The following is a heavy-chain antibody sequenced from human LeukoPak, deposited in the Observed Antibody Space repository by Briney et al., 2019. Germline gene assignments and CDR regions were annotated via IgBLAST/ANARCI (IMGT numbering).Heavy chain of an antibody. CDR2: IRPDGDRT. CDR3: AREQSGTRGWYTVDY. CDR1: GFTFSTYA. D-gene: IGHD6-19*01. J-gene: IGHJ4*02. Sequence: GRSLRLSCAASGFTFSTYAITWVRQGPGKGLEWVSAIRPDGDRTYYANSVRGRFTISRDNSKDTVYLQINGLRVEDTAVYYCAREQSGTRGWYTVDYWGQGTVVTVSS. V-gene: IGHV3-23*01.